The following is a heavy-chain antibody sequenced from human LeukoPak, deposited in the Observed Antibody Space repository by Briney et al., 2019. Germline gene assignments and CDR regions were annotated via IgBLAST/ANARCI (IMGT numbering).Heavy chain of an antibody. D-gene: IGHD1-1*01. CDR2: ISYDASNK. CDR1: GLTFSTYA. Sequence: GGSLRLSCAASGLTFSTYAMNWVRQAPGKGLEWVTLISYDASNKYYADSVKGRFTISRDNSKSTVYLQMNSLRAEDTAVYYCARAPRRLQLWFDYWGQGTLVTVSS. CDR3: ARAPRRLQLWFDY. V-gene: IGHV3-30*04. J-gene: IGHJ5*01.